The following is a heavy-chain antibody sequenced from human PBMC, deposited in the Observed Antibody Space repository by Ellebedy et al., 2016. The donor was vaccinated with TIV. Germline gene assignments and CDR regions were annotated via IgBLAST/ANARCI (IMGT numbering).Heavy chain of an antibody. D-gene: IGHD4-17*01. Sequence: GESLKISXAASGFTFKNYWMTWVRQAPGKGLEWVTNIKHDGSEKYYVDSVKGRFTVSRDNAKNSLFLQMSSLRVEDTAMYYCARNNHGAYGGGDAFDIWGQGTMVTVSS. J-gene: IGHJ3*02. CDR1: GFTFKNYW. CDR3: ARNNHGAYGGGDAFDI. V-gene: IGHV3-7*01. CDR2: IKHDGSEK.